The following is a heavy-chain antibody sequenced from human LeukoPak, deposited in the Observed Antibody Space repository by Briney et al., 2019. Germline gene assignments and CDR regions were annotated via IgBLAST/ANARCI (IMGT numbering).Heavy chain of an antibody. J-gene: IGHJ5*01. D-gene: IGHD6-25*01. CDR1: GFTFSIYT. V-gene: IGHV3-23*01. CDR3: AKERFGQRLRGWFDS. Sequence: PGRSLRLSCAPSGFTFSIYTMRWVPDTPPKGLESGSAISCSGGSTYYADSVKGRFTIPRDNSKNTLYLQMNSLSAEDTAVYYCAKERFGQRLRGWFDSWGQGTLVTVSS. CDR2: ISCSGGST.